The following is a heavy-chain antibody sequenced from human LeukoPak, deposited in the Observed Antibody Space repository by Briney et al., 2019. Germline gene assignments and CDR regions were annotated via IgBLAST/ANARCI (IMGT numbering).Heavy chain of an antibody. CDR2: IYSSANI. CDR3: ARSPFVGGVGATSWYFDL. V-gene: IGHV4-4*09. Sequence: SETLSLTCTVSGASITSYYWTWIRQPPGKELEWIGNIYSSANINFNPSLKSRVTISLDASKSHFSLKLNSVSAADTAIYYCARSPFVGGVGATSWYFDLWGRGALVTVSS. CDR1: GASITSYY. D-gene: IGHD1-26*01. J-gene: IGHJ2*01.